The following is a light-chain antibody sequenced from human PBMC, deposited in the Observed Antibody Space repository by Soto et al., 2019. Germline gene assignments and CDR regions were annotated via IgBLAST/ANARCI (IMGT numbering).Light chain of an antibody. V-gene: IGKV3-11*01. J-gene: IGKJ3*01. CDR2: ATS. Sequence: EVVLTQSPATLSLSPGEGATLSCRASQSIGNYLAWYQQEPGQAPRLLIYATSNRATGIPARFSGSGSGTDFTLTISSLEPEDFAVYYFQQRSSSPFTLGPGTKVDIK. CDR3: QQRSSSPFT. CDR1: QSIGNY.